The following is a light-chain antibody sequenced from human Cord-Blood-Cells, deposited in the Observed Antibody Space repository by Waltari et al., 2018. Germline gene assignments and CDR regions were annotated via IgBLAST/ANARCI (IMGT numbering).Light chain of an antibody. Sequence: IVLTQSPGTLSLSPGESANLSCRASQSVSSSYLAWYQQKPGQAPRLLIYGASSRATGIPDRFSGSGSGTDFTLTISRLEPEDFAVYYCQQYGSSPYTFGQGTKLEIK. V-gene: IGKV3-20*01. CDR2: GAS. CDR3: QQYGSSPYT. J-gene: IGKJ2*01. CDR1: QSVSSSY.